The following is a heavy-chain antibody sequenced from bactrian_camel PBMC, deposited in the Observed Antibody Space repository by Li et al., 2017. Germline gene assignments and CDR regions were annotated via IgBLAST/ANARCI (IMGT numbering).Heavy chain of an antibody. CDR1: GDTGVDYG. CDR2: IDNAGST. Sequence: HVQLVESGGGSVEAGGSLKLSCAASGDTGVDYGMSWYRQAPGKEREFVSGIDNAGSTTYADPVKGRFTISRDNAKNSVYLQMHSLKLEDTAMYYCAADFGPYCSGSYLARRANFEGQGTQVTVS. V-gene: IGHV3S53*01. D-gene: IGHD2*01. J-gene: IGHJ4*01.